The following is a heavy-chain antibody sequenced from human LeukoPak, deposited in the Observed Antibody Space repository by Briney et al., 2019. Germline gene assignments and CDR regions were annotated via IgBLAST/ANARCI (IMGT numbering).Heavy chain of an antibody. CDR3: ASDLSYGGNTRSVGH. D-gene: IGHD4-23*01. CDR2: IYYSGST. V-gene: IGHV4-59*13. J-gene: IGHJ4*02. Sequence: SETLSLTCTVSSGSISRFYWSWLRQPPGKGREWIGYIYYSGSTNHSPSLKGPVTISVDTSKNQFSLKLSSVTAADTAVYCGASDLSYGGNTRSVGHWGQGTLVTVSS. CDR1: SGSISRFY.